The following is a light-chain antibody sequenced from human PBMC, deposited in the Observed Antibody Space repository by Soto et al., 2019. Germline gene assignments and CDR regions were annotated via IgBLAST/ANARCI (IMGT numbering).Light chain of an antibody. CDR1: SSNIGAEYD. CDR2: GDN. V-gene: IGLV1-40*01. J-gene: IGLJ1*01. Sequence: QSVRTLPPSVSGAPGQSVAVSCPGSSSNIGAEYDVHWYQQLPGTAPKRLIYGDNNRPSGDPDRFPGSNSGTSGSLGSAGLQPEDEDDYYCQSCDSSLTRSVFGNGTKVT. CDR3: QSCDSSLTRSV.